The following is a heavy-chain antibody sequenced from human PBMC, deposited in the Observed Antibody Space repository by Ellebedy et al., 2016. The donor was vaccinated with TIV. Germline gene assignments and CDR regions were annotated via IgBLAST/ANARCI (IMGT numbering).Heavy chain of an antibody. CDR2: INHSGST. Sequence: GSLRLSXAVYGGSFSGYYWSWIRQPPGKGLEWIGEINHSGSTNYNPSLKSRVTISVDTSKNQFSLKLSSVTAADTAVYYCARAIVATTFDYWGQGTLVTVSS. D-gene: IGHD5-12*01. CDR1: GGSFSGYY. V-gene: IGHV4-34*01. J-gene: IGHJ4*02. CDR3: ARAIVATTFDY.